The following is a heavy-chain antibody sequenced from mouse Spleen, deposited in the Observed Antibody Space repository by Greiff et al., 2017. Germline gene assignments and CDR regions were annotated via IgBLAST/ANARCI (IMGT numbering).Heavy chain of an antibody. CDR3: ARVNYWYFDV. CDR2: ISYSGST. J-gene: IGHJ1*03. V-gene: IGHV3-8*01. Sequence: VQLQQSGPGLAKPSQTLSLTCSVTGYSITSDYWNWIRKFPGNKLEYMGYISYSGSTYYSPSLKSRISLTRDTSKNQYYLQLNSVTTEDTATEDSARVNYWYFDVWGTGTTVTVSS. CDR1: GYSITSDY. D-gene: IGHD2-2*01.